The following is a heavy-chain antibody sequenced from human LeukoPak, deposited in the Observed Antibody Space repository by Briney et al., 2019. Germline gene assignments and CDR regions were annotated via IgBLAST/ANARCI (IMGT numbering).Heavy chain of an antibody. CDR1: GFTFSSYG. Sequence: GGSLRLSCAASGFTFSSYGMHWVRQAPGKGLEWVAVISYDGSNKYYADSVKGRFTISRDNSKNTLYLQMNSLRAEDTALYYCAKHRITMVRGEFDPWGQGTLVIVSS. D-gene: IGHD3-10*01. J-gene: IGHJ5*02. CDR2: ISYDGSNK. V-gene: IGHV3-30*18. CDR3: AKHRITMVRGEFDP.